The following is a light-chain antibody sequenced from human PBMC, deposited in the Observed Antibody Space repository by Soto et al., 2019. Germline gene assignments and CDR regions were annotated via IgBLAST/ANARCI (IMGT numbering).Light chain of an antibody. V-gene: IGLV2-8*01. J-gene: IGLJ3*02. CDR3: SSYAGSNNLV. Sequence: QSALTQSPSASGSPGQSVTFSCTGTSSDLGNYNFVSWYQQHPGKAPKLMIYEVSERPSGVPDRFSGSKSGNTASLTVSGLQAEDEADYYCSSYAGSNNLVFGGGTKVTVL. CDR1: SSDLGNYNF. CDR2: EVS.